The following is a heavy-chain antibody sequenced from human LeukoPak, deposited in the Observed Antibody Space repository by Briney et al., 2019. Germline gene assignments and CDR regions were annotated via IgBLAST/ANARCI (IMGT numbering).Heavy chain of an antibody. CDR3: ATSSRYDTIAFDI. Sequence: ASVKVSCKASGYTFTSYGISWVRQAPGQGLEWMGWISAYNGNTNYAQKLQGRVTMTTDTSTSTAYMELRSLGSDDTAVYYCATSSRYDTIAFDIWGQGTMVTVSS. CDR1: GYTFTSYG. CDR2: ISAYNGNT. J-gene: IGHJ3*02. V-gene: IGHV1-18*01. D-gene: IGHD3-22*01.